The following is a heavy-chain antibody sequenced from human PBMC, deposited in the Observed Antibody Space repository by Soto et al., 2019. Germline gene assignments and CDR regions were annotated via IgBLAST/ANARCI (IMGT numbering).Heavy chain of an antibody. D-gene: IGHD3-22*01. J-gene: IGHJ6*03. Sequence: GGSLRLSCAASGFTFSSYAMSWVRQAPGKGLEWVSAISGSGGSTYYADSVKGRFTISRDNSKNTLYLQMNSLRAEDTAVYYCAKDYYNFFGSDYYYYMDVWGKGTTVTVSS. CDR1: GFTFSSYA. V-gene: IGHV3-23*01. CDR2: ISGSGGST. CDR3: AKDYYNFFGSDYYYYMDV.